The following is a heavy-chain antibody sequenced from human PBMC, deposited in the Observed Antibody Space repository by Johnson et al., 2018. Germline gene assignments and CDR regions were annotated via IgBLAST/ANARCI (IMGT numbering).Heavy chain of an antibody. J-gene: IGHJ4*02. CDR2: INYNGVDT. V-gene: IGHV3-23*04. CDR3: AQGHLGSCRGVACYSFDY. D-gene: IGHD2-15*01. Sequence: EVQLVESGGGLIQPGGSXSLSCAASGITFSNYAMNWVRQASGKRLEWVPSINYNGVDTYYADSVKSRFTISRDHSKSTLFLQMNNLRAEDTAVYFCAQGHLGSCRGVACYSFDYWGQGTLVTVSS. CDR1: GITFSNYA.